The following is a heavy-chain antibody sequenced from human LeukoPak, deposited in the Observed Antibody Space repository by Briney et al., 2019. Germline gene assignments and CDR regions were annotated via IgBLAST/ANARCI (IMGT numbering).Heavy chain of an antibody. CDR1: GGSISSNNW. CDR3: ARNSCPSGSCYDNRGYFDY. D-gene: IGHD2-15*01. V-gene: IGHV4-4*02. CDR2: IYHSGST. Sequence: PSQTLSLTCTVSGGSISSNNWWSWVRQPPGKGLEWIGEIYHSGSTNYNPSLKSRVTISVDKSKNQFSLKLSSVTAADTAVYYCARNSCPSGSCYDNRGYFDYWGQGTLVTVSS. J-gene: IGHJ4*02.